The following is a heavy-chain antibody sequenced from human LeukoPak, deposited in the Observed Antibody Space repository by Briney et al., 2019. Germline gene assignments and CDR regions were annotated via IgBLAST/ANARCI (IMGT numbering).Heavy chain of an antibody. V-gene: IGHV4-39*01. CDR3: ARLRMVRGVNHGMDV. Sequence: SETLSLTCIDSGGSISTSQYWGWIRQPPGKGLEWIGSFYTSGRTYYNPSLKSRVTISVDMSKNQFSLKLSSVTAADTAVYYCARLRMVRGVNHGMDVWGKGTTVTVSS. D-gene: IGHD3-10*01. CDR1: GGSISTSQY. J-gene: IGHJ6*04. CDR2: FYTSGRT.